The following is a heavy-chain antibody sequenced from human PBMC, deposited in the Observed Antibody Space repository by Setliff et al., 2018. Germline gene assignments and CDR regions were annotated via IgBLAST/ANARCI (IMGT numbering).Heavy chain of an antibody. CDR3: ARARSGDYSDSTGYLDY. D-gene: IGHD3-22*01. CDR1: GGSISNYY. J-gene: IGHJ4*02. CDR2: IYTSGST. Sequence: SETLSLTCTVSGGSISNYYWTWIRQPPGKGLDWIGYIYTSGSTNYNPSLKSRVTISVDTSKDQFSLKLSSVSAADTAVYYCARARSGDYSDSTGYLDYWGQGTLVTVSS. V-gene: IGHV4-4*08.